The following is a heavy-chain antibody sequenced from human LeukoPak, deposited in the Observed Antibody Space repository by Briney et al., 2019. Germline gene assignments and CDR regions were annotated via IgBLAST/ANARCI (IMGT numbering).Heavy chain of an antibody. V-gene: IGHV4-4*07. Sequence: SQTLSLTCSVAASSFNSYYCSWNRQPAGKGLEWIGRIHTSGSAEYSPSLQSRVTISVDMSKKEFSLKLTSVTAADTAVYYCARDIIYLIDEDYGWGQGTLVTVSS. CDR2: IHTSGSA. J-gene: IGHJ4*02. CDR1: ASSFNSYY. D-gene: IGHD4-17*01. CDR3: ARDIIYLIDEDYG.